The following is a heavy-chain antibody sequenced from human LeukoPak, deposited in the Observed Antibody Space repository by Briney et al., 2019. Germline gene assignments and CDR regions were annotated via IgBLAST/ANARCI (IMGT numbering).Heavy chain of an antibody. CDR2: IYSGGST. J-gene: IGHJ6*02. CDR1: GFTVSSNY. D-gene: IGHD5-24*01. CDR3: ARDLVRGGYNRIYYYGMDV. V-gene: IGHV3-53*01. Sequence: PGGSLRLSCAASGFTVSSNYMSWVRQAPGKGLEWVSVIYSGGSTYYADSVKGRFTISRDNSKNTLYLQMNSLRAEDTAVYYCARDLVRGGYNRIYYYGMDVWGQGTTVTVSS.